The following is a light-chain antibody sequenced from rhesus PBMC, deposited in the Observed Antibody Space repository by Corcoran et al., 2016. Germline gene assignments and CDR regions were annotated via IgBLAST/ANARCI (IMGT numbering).Light chain of an antibody. CDR2: KAS. J-gene: IGKJ1*01. V-gene: IGKV1-22*01. CDR1: QSISSW. CDR3: QQYSSSPWT. Sequence: DIQMTQSPSSLSASVGDTVTITCRASQSISSWLAWYQQKPGKAPKLLIYKASTLQSGVPSRFSGSGSWTEFTLTISSLQSEDFATDYGQQYSSSPWTFGQGTKVEIK.